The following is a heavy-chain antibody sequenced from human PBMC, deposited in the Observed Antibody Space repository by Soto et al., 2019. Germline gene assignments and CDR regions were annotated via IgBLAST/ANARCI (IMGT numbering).Heavy chain of an antibody. CDR2: TYYRSKWYN. CDR1: GESVSINSAA. V-gene: IGHV6-1*01. J-gene: IGHJ3*02. CDR3: ARGMPRAFDI. D-gene: IGHD2-2*01. Sequence: QTLSLTFANSGESVSINSAAWNWIRQSPSRGLEWLGRTYYRSKWYNDYAVSVKSRITINPDTSKDQFSLQLNSVTPEDTAVYYCARGMPRAFDIWGQGTMVTVSS.